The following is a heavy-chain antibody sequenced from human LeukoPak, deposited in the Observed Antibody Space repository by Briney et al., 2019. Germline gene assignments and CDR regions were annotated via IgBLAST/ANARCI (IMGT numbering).Heavy chain of an antibody. CDR3: ARESGRDGYNYPYYFDY. CDR1: GGSSSSYY. V-gene: IGHV4-4*07. CDR2: IYTSGST. J-gene: IGHJ4*02. Sequence: PPETLSLTCTVSGGSSSSYYWSWIRQPAGKGLEWIGRIYTSGSTNYNPSLKSRVTMSVDTSKNQFSLKLSSVTAADTAVYYCARESGRDGYNYPYYFDYWGQGTLVTVSS. D-gene: IGHD5-24*01.